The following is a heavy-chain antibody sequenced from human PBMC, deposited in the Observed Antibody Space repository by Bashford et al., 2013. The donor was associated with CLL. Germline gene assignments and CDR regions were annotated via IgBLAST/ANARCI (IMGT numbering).Heavy chain of an antibody. Sequence: SETLSLTCTVSGGSISRSNCYWGWIRQPPGKGLEWIANIYYSGSSYYNSSLKTRVTISVDTSKNQFSLRLSSVTAADTALYYCARSIMGVSLAFDIWGQGTMVTVSS. D-gene: IGHD1-26*01. CDR1: GGSISRSNCY. CDR2: IYYSGSS. V-gene: IGHV4-39*01. J-gene: IGHJ3*02. CDR3: ARSIMGVSLAFDI.